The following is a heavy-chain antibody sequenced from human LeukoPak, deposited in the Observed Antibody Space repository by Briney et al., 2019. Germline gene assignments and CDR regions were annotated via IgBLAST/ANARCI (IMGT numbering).Heavy chain of an antibody. CDR2: MNPNSGNT. CDR1: GYTFTSYD. J-gene: IGHJ5*02. D-gene: IGHD3-10*01. V-gene: IGHV1-8*01. CDR3: ARQMVRGRPFDP. Sequence: GASVKVSCEASGYTFTSYDINWVRQATGQGLEWMGWMNPNSGNTGSAQKFQGRVTMTRNTSISTAYMELSSLTSEDTAVYYCARQMVRGRPFDPWGQGTLVTASS.